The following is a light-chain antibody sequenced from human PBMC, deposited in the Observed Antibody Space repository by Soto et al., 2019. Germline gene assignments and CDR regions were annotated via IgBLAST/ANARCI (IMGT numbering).Light chain of an antibody. V-gene: IGKV1-5*01. CDR3: QQYNTYPST. J-gene: IGKJ2*01. Sequence: DIPMTQSPSTVSASVGDAVTITCRASQSISTWLAWYQQKPGKAPNLLIYDASTLESGGPSGFSGSGSRTEFTLTISSLQTDDSATYYCQQYNTYPSTFGQETKLQIK. CDR2: DAS. CDR1: QSISTW.